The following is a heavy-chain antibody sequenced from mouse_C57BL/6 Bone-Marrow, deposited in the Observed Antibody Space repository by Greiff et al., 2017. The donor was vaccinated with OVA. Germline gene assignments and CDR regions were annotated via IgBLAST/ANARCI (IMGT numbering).Heavy chain of an antibody. Sequence: VQLQQPGAELVKPGASVKLSCKASGYTFTSYWMHWVKQRPGRGLEWIGRIDPNSGGTKYNEKFKSKATLTVDKPSSTAYMQLSSLTSEDSAVYFCASPSYYYGSTWFAYWGQGTLVTVSA. CDR3: ASPSYYYGSTWFAY. CDR2: IDPNSGGT. J-gene: IGHJ3*01. CDR1: GYTFTSYW. V-gene: IGHV1-62-3*01. D-gene: IGHD1-1*01.